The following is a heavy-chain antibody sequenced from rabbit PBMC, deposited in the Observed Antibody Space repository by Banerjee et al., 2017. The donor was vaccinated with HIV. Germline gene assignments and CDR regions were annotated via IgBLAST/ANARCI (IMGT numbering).Heavy chain of an antibody. J-gene: IGHJ4*01. CDR3: ARDRDGDAGYGSLAL. Sequence: QEQLVESGGGLVQPEGSLTLTCKASGLDFSSSYWICWVRQDPGKGLEWIGCIGAGSSGRTVYASWAKGRFTISKTSSTTVTLQMTSLTAADTATYFCARDRDGDAGYGSLALWGQGTLVTVS. V-gene: IGHV1S45*01. CDR1: GLDFSSSYW. D-gene: IGHD7-1*01. CDR2: IGAGSSGRT.